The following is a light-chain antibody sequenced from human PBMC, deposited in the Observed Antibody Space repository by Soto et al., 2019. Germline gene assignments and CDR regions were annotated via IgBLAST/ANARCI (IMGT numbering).Light chain of an antibody. CDR1: QSVSSSY. V-gene: IGKV3-20*01. CDR2: GAS. Sequence: EIVLTQSPGTLSLSPGERAPLSCRASQSVSSSYLAWYQQKPGQAPRLLIYGASSRATGIPDRFSGSGSGTDFPLTISRLEPEDFAVYYCQQYGSSPLTFGGGTKVEIK. CDR3: QQYGSSPLT. J-gene: IGKJ4*01.